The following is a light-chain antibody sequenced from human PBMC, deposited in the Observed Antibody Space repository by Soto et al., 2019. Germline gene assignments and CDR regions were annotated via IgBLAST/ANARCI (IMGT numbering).Light chain of an antibody. CDR3: QQRSNWPPLT. CDR1: QSVKSN. J-gene: IGKJ4*01. V-gene: IGKV3-15*01. CDR2: GAS. Sequence: EIVMTQSPATLSVSPGEGATLSCRASQSVKSNLAWYHQRTGQAPRLLIYGASTGATGIPGRFSGSGSGTDFTLTISSLQSEDFAVYYCQQRSNWPPLTFGGGTKVDI.